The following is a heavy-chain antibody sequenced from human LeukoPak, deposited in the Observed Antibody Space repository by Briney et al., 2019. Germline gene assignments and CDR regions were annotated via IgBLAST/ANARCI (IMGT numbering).Heavy chain of an antibody. D-gene: IGHD3-22*01. CDR1: GFTFSDYY. CDR2: ISSSGSTI. Sequence: GGSLRLSCAASGFTFSDYYMSWVRQAAGKGLEWVSYISSSGSTIYYADSVKGRFTISRDNAKNSLYLKMNSLRAEATAVYYFARDGSSGRAFAIWGKGPRVTVAS. CDR3: ARDGSSGRAFAI. J-gene: IGHJ3*02. V-gene: IGHV3-11*01.